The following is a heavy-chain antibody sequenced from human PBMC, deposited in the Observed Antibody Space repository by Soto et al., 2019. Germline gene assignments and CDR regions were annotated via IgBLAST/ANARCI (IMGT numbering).Heavy chain of an antibody. Sequence: QVQLVQSGAEVKNPGASVKVSCKASGYTFTRYGIGWARQAPGQGLEWMGWINTYNGNTNYAQNVQCRVTLTTDTSTSKDYMELRSLRANDTAIYYCAMVDVYVTPSPQDVWGQGTTVIVSS. CDR1: GYTFTRYG. CDR2: INTYNGNT. V-gene: IGHV1-18*01. D-gene: IGHD3-16*01. CDR3: AMVDVYVTPSPQDV. J-gene: IGHJ6*02.